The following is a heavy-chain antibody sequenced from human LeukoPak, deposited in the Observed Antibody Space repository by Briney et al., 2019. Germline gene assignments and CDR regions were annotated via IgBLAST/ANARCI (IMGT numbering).Heavy chain of an antibody. D-gene: IGHD3-3*02. J-gene: IGHJ6*02. Sequence: GGSLRLSCAASGFTFSSYWVHWVRQAPGKGLVWVLRVNSDESITTYADSVNGRFTISRDNAKNTLYLQMKSLRAEDTAVYYCARGHLPTPRSAMDVWGQGATVTVSS. CDR1: GFTFSSYW. CDR2: VNSDESIT. V-gene: IGHV3-74*01. CDR3: ARGHLPTPRSAMDV.